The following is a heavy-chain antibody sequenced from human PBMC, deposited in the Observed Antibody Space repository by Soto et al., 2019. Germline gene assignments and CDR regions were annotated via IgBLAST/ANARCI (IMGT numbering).Heavy chain of an antibody. CDR3: TTDPVTMIVVVPSSG. V-gene: IGHV3-23*01. J-gene: IGHJ4*02. CDR1: GFTFSSYA. CDR2: ITGRGGST. Sequence: PGGSLRLSCAASGFTFSSYAMSWVRQGTGEGLEWVSGITGRGGSTYYADSVKGRFTISRDNSKNTLYLQMNTLRAEDTAVYYCTTDPVTMIVVVPSSGWGQGTLVTVSS. D-gene: IGHD3-22*01.